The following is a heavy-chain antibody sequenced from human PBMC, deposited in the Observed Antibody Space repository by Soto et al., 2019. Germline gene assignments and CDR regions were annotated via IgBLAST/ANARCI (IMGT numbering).Heavy chain of an antibody. CDR1: GFTVSSNY. J-gene: IGHJ2*01. D-gene: IGHD4-17*01. Sequence: GGSLRLSCAASGFTVSSNYMSWVRQAPGKGLEWVSVIYSGGSTYYADSVKGRFTISRHNSKNTLYLQMNSLRAEDTAVYYCAREFTPAYGDYWYFDLWGCGTLVTVSS. CDR3: AREFTPAYGDYWYFDL. V-gene: IGHV3-53*04. CDR2: IYSGGST.